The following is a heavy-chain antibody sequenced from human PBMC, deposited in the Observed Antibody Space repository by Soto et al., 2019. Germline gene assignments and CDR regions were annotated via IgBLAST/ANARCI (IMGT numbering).Heavy chain of an antibody. Sequence: QVQLQESGPGLVKPSQTLSLTCTVSGGSISSGDYYWSWIRQLPGKGLEWIGSIYYSGSTYYNPSLKSRVTIPVYTSKNQFSLKLNSVTAADTAGYYCASRHSSPYFDYWGQGTLVTVSS. D-gene: IGHD6-13*01. CDR2: IYYSGST. CDR1: GGSISSGDYY. V-gene: IGHV4-30-4*01. CDR3: ASRHSSPYFDY. J-gene: IGHJ4*02.